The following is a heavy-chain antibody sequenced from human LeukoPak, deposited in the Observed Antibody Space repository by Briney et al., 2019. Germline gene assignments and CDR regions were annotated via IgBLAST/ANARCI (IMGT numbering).Heavy chain of an antibody. D-gene: IGHD4-17*01. J-gene: IGHJ4*02. CDR3: VKGPGPTVNYYFDF. CDR1: GFTFSTYA. V-gene: IGHV3-64D*06. Sequence: GGSLRLSCSASGFTFSTYAMHWVRQAPGKGLEYVSAISTNGGTTYYAESSRGRFAISRDNSKNTLCLQMSSLRAEDTAVYYCVKGPGPTVNYYFDFWGQGTLVTVSS. CDR2: ISTNGGTT.